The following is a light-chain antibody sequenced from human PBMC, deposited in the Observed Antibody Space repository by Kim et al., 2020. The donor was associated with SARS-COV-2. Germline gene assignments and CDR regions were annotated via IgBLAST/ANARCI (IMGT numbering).Light chain of an antibody. J-gene: IGLJ2*01. CDR1: SSDVGGYNY. Sequence: QSALTQPRSVSGSPGQSVTISCTGTSSDVGGYNYVSWYQQHPGKASKVMIYDVSKRPSGVPDRFSGSKSGNTASLTISGLQAEDEADYHCYSYAGRFTGVFVGGTQLTVL. V-gene: IGLV2-11*01. CDR3: YSYAGRFTGV. CDR2: DVS.